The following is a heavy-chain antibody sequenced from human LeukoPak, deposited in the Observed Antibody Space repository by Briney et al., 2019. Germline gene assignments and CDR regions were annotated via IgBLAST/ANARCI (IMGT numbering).Heavy chain of an antibody. CDR3: TRRAARWQFDL. CDR2: INWKTGNG. V-gene: IGHV3-9*01. D-gene: IGHD5-24*01. J-gene: IGHJ2*01. CDR1: GFNFDDYA. Sequence: GRSLRLSCAVSGFNFDDYAMHWVRQAPGRGLEGVSGINWKTGNGIYADSEKGRFTISRDNAKNSLYLQMSSLRAEDTALYYCTRRAARWQFDLWGRGTLLTVSS.